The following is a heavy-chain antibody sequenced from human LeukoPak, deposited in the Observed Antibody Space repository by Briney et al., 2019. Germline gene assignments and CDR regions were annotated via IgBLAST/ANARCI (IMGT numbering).Heavy chain of an antibody. CDR1: GGSIRTGDYS. CDR2: IYHSGST. V-gene: IGHV4-30-2*01. J-gene: IGHJ4*02. Sequence: SETLSLTCAVSGGSIRTGDYSWNWVRQPPGKGLEWIGYIYHSGSTYYAPSLRSRVTISVDRSKNQFSLKLTSVTAADTAVYYCARASGYYGSGSPYFDHWGQGTLVTVSS. D-gene: IGHD3-10*01. CDR3: ARASGYYGSGSPYFDH.